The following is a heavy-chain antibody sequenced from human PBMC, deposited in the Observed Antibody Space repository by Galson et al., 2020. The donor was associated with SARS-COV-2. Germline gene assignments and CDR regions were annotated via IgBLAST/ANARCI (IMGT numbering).Heavy chain of an antibody. D-gene: IGHD3-10*02. CDR2: INHSGNI. CDR1: GGSFSGYY. Sequence: SQTLSLTCAVYGGSFSGYYWSWIRQPPGKGLEWIGEINHSGNINYNPSLKSRVTISLDTSKNQFSLKLSSVTAADTAVYYCARGHLEISMLVVGFTAAAYCFDSWGQGTLVTVFS. V-gene: IGHV4-34*01. CDR3: ARGHLEISMLVVGFTAAAYCFDS. J-gene: IGHJ4*02.